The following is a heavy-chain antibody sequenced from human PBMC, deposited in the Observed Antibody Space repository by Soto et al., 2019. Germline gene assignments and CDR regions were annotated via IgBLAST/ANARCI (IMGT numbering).Heavy chain of an antibody. J-gene: IGHJ1*01. D-gene: IGHD3-16*01. CDR1: GFTFRSYV. CDR2: TSYDGSNK. CDR3: ARWGTTGGLDV. V-gene: IGHV3-33*05. Sequence: QVQLVESGGGVVQPGTSLRLSCVGSGFTFRSYVIHWVRQAPGKGLEWVALTSYDGSNKDYGDSVKGRFTISRDNSRNTVDLKMDSLRREDTALDYCARWGTTGGLDVWGQGTLVSVSS.